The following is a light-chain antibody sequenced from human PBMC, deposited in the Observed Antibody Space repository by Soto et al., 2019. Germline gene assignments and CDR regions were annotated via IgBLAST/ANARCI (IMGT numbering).Light chain of an antibody. Sequence: EIVLTQSPGSLSLSPGERATLSCRASQSVDSTFFAWYQHKPGQAPRLLIYGASKSASGIPDRFSVSGSGTDFALTISRLEPEDFAVYYCQQYVSSVTFGQGTKLEIK. V-gene: IGKV3-20*01. CDR2: GAS. CDR3: QQYVSSVT. CDR1: QSVDSTF. J-gene: IGKJ1*01.